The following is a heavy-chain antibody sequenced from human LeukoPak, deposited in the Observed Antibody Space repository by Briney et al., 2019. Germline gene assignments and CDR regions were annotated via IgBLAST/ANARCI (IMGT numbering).Heavy chain of an antibody. V-gene: IGHV3-9*01. CDR1: GFTFDDYA. J-gene: IGHJ3*02. D-gene: IGHD1-26*01. CDR2: ISWNSGSI. Sequence: GGSLRLSCAASGFTFDDYAMHWVRQAPGKGLEGVSGISWNSGSIGYADSVKGRFTISRDNAKNSLYLQMNSLRAEDTALYYCAKDKSTSSGSYEPVAFDIWGQGTMVTVSS. CDR3: AKDKSTSSGSYEPVAFDI.